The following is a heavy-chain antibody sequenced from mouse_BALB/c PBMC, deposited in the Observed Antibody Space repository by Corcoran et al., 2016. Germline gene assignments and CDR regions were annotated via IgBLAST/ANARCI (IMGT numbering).Heavy chain of an antibody. CDR1: GYTFTNYG. D-gene: IGHD1-1*02. CDR2: IHTYTGEP. V-gene: IGHV9-3-1*01. Sequence: QNQLVQSGQERKKPGERVKISCKGAGYTFTNYGMNGGKQAPGKGLKWMGWIHTYTGEPTYADDFKGRFAFSLETSASTAYLQINNLKNEDTATYFCARGGNYAMDSLGPGTSVTVSS. J-gene: IGHJ4*01. CDR3: ARGGNYAMDS.